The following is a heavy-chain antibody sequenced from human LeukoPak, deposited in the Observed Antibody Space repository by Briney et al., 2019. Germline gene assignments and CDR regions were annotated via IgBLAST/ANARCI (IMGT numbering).Heavy chain of an antibody. D-gene: IGHD5-18*01. V-gene: IGHV3-23*01. J-gene: IGHJ4*02. CDR3: AIIQLWSSQIDY. Sequence: GGSLRLSCAASGFTFSSDAMTWVRQAPGKGLEWVSAIIGSGGSTYYADSVTGRFTISRGNSKNMMYLPMNSLRAEDTAVYYCAIIQLWSSQIDYWGQGTLVTVSS. CDR1: GFTFSSDA. CDR2: IIGSGGST.